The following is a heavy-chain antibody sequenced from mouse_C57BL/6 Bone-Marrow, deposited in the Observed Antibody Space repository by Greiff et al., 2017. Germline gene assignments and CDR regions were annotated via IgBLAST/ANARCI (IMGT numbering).Heavy chain of an antibody. CDR2: IHPNSGST. Sequence: QVQLQQPGAELVKPGASVKLSCKASGYTFTSYWMHWVKQRPGQGLEWIGMIHPNSGSTNYNETFKSKATLTVDKSSSTAYMQLSSLTSEDAAVYYCARDGYYKDYWGQGTTLTVSS. J-gene: IGHJ2*01. CDR1: GYTFTSYW. V-gene: IGHV1-64*01. CDR3: ARDGYYKDY. D-gene: IGHD2-3*01.